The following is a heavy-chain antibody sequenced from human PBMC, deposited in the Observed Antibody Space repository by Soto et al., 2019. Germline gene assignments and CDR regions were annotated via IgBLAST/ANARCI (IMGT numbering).Heavy chain of an antibody. CDR3: ARHVVVVTNAFDI. V-gene: IGHV5-10-1*01. Sequence: GESLKISCKGSGYSFTSYWISWVRQMPGKGLEWMGRIDPSDSYTNYSPSFQGHVAISADKSISTAYLQWSSLKASDTAMYYCARHVVVVTNAFDIWGQGTMVTVSS. CDR1: GYSFTSYW. D-gene: IGHD2-21*02. CDR2: IDPSDSYT. J-gene: IGHJ3*02.